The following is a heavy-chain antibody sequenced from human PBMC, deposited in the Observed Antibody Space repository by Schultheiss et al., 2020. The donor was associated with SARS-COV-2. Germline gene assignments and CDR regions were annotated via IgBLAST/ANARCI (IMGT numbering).Heavy chain of an antibody. V-gene: IGHV4-34*01. CDR2: INHSGRS. CDR3: ARDGGNYYYYGMDV. CDR1: GGSFSDYY. D-gene: IGHD3-16*01. Sequence: SETLSLTCAVSGGSFSDYYWGWIRQSPGLGLEWIGEINHSGRSFYNPSLKSRVTMSVDTSNSQFSLKLSSVTAADTAVYYCARDGGNYYYYGMDVWGQGTTVTVSS. J-gene: IGHJ6*02.